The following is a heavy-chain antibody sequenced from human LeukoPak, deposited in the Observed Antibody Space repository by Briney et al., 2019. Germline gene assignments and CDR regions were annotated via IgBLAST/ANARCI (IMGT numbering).Heavy chain of an antibody. D-gene: IGHD2-21*02. CDR1: GFTFSSYA. Sequence: PGGSLRLSCAASGFTFSSYAMSWVRQAPGKGLEWVSAISGSGGSTYYADSVKGRFTISRDNSKNTLYLQMNSLRAEDTAVYYCAKDCGGDCYSYDAFDIWGQGTMVTVSS. V-gene: IGHV3-23*01. CDR3: AKDCGGDCYSYDAFDI. J-gene: IGHJ3*02. CDR2: ISGSGGST.